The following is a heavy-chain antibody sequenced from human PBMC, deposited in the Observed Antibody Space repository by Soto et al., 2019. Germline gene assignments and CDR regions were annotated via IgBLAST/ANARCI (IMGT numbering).Heavy chain of an antibody. CDR2: IVPIFGIT. Sequence: QVRLVQSGAEVNKPGSSVKVSCKASGDTFSSYSISWVRQAPGQGLEWMGGIVPIFGITVYAPRLQGRVTITADGPTGTSYMELSGLTFEDTAVYYCAANSLGGGSQGDVWGQGTTVTVSS. CDR1: GDTFSSYS. D-gene: IGHD3-10*01. J-gene: IGHJ6*02. V-gene: IGHV1-69*01. CDR3: AANSLGGGSQGDV.